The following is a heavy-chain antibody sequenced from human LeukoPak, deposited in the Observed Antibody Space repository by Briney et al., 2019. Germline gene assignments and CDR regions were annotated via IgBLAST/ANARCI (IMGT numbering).Heavy chain of an antibody. V-gene: IGHV4-31*03. CDR3: ARDGGYYGSGSQGYYFDY. CDR2: ICYSGST. Sequence: PSQTLSLTCTVSGGSISSGGYYWSWIRQHPGKGLEWIGYICYSGSTYYNPSLKSRVTISVDTSKDQFSLKLSSVTAADTAVYYCARDGGYYGSGSQGYYFDYWGQGTLVTVSS. D-gene: IGHD3-10*01. CDR1: GGSISSGGYY. J-gene: IGHJ4*02.